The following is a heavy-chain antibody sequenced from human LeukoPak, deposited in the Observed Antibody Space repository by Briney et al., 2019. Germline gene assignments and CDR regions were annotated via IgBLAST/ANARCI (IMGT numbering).Heavy chain of an antibody. CDR3: ARDFGDNYSDY. J-gene: IGHJ4*02. Sequence: GGSLRLSCAASGFTVTSNYMSCVRQAPGRGLEWVSVIYSGGSTYYADSVKGRFIISRDNSKNTLYLQMNSLRAEDTAVYFCARDFGDNYSDYWGQGTLVTVSS. CDR1: GFTVTSNY. V-gene: IGHV3-53*01. D-gene: IGHD3-10*01. CDR2: IYSGGST.